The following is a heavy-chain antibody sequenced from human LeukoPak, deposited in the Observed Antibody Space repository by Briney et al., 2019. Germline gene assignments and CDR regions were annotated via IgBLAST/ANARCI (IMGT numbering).Heavy chain of an antibody. V-gene: IGHV3-48*03. Sequence: QTGGSLRLSCAASGFTFSSYVMNWVRQAPGKGLEWVSYIRSSGSTIYYADSVKGRFTISRDNAKNSLYLQMNSLRAEDTAVYYCAELGITMIGGVWGKGTTVTISS. CDR1: GFTFSSYV. CDR3: AELGITMIGGV. J-gene: IGHJ6*04. CDR2: IRSSGSTI. D-gene: IGHD3-10*02.